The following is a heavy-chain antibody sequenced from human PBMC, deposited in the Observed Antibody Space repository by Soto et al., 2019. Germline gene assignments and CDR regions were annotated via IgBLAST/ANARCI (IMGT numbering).Heavy chain of an antibody. D-gene: IGHD3-22*01. CDR3: VKGEYYYDGSAYYPFDY. J-gene: IGHJ4*02. V-gene: IGHV3-9*01. CDR1: GFNFDDYA. CDR2: ISWESGSI. Sequence: PGGSLRLSCAASGFNFDDYAMHWVRQIPGRGLEWVSGISWESGSIGYADSVKGRFSISRDNAKNSLYLQMNSLRAEDTAFYYCVKGEYYYDGSAYYPFDYWGQGRMVTVSS.